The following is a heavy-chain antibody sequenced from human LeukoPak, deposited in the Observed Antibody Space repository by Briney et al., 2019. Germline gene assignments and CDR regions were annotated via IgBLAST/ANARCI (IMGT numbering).Heavy chain of an antibody. V-gene: IGHV4-59*08. J-gene: IGHJ4*02. CDR2: IYYSGST. Sequence: SETLSLTCTVSGGSISSYYWSWIRQPPGKGLEWIGYIYYSGSTNYNPSLKSRVTISVDTSKNQFSLKLSSVTAADTAVYYCARHRGPNGSGSYYSDWGQGTLVTVSS. CDR1: GGSISSYY. CDR3: ARHRGPNGSGSYYSD. D-gene: IGHD3-10*01.